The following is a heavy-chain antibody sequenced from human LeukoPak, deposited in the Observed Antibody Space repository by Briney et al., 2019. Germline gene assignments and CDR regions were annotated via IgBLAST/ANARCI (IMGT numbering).Heavy chain of an antibody. V-gene: IGHV1-2*06. Sequence: ASVKVSCKASGYTFIVYYIHWVRQAPGQGLEWMGRINPNTGGTIYAQKFQGRVTMTRDTSITTAHMELSGLRSDDTAVYYCARDQVAAAGTRDYYYGMDVWGQGTTVTVSS. J-gene: IGHJ6*02. CDR2: INPNTGGT. D-gene: IGHD6-13*01. CDR1: GYTFIVYY. CDR3: ARDQVAAAGTRDYYYGMDV.